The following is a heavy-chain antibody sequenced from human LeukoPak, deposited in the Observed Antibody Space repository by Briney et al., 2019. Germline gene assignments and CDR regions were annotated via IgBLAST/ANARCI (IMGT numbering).Heavy chain of an antibody. CDR3: ARLRETYYYDSSGYFFDY. D-gene: IGHD3-22*01. Sequence: ASVKVSCKASGYTFTSYGISWVRQAPGQGLEWMGWISAYNGNTNYAQKLQGRVTMTTDTSTGTAYMELRSLRSDDTAVYYCARLRETYYYDSSGYFFDYWGQGTLVTVSS. CDR1: GYTFTSYG. J-gene: IGHJ4*02. V-gene: IGHV1-18*01. CDR2: ISAYNGNT.